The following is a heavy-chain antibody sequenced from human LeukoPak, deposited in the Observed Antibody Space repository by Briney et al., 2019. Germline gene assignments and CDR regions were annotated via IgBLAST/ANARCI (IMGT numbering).Heavy chain of an antibody. V-gene: IGHV3-11*01. CDR2: ISSSGSTI. CDR1: GFTFSDYY. D-gene: IGHD3-22*01. Sequence: GGSLRLSCAASGFTFSDYYMSWIRQAPGKGLEWVSYISSSGSTIYYADSVKGRFTISRDNAKNTLYLQMNSLRAEDTAVYYCAKGERITMIVVVTLGYWGQGTLVTVSS. J-gene: IGHJ4*02. CDR3: AKGERITMIVVVTLGY.